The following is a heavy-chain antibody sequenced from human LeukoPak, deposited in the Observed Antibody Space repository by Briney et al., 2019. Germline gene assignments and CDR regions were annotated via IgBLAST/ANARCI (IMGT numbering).Heavy chain of an antibody. V-gene: IGHV3-74*01. D-gene: IGHD5-18*01. CDR2: INRDGSST. J-gene: IGHJ4*02. CDR1: GFTFSSYG. CDR3: ARGGGYSYGSFDY. Sequence: GGSLRLSCAASGFTFSSYGMNWVRHAPGKGLVWVSRINRDGSSTSYADSVKGRFTISRDNAKNTLYLQMNSLRAEDTAVYYCARGGGYSYGSFDYWGQGTLVTVSS.